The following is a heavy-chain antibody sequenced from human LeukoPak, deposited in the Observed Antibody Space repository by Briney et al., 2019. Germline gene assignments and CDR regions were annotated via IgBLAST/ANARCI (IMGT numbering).Heavy chain of an antibody. Sequence: GGTLRLSCAASGFTFSSYGMSWVRQAPGKGLEWVSAISGSGGSTYYADSVKGRFTISRDNSKNTLYLQMNSLRAEDTAVYYCARDWGNWDFDYWGQGTLVIVSS. V-gene: IGHV3-23*01. D-gene: IGHD1-1*01. CDR1: GFTFSSYG. CDR2: ISGSGGST. CDR3: ARDWGNWDFDY. J-gene: IGHJ4*02.